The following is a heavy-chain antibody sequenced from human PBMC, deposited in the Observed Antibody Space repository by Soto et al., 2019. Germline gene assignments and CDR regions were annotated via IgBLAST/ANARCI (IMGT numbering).Heavy chain of an antibody. D-gene: IGHD3-10*01. J-gene: IGHJ4*02. Sequence: SETLSLTCAVDAGSFSAYHWSWIRPAPVQWLECIGEIDYRGNTNYIPSLRSRVSMSVDTSKNQFSLSLNDVTAADTAVYFCPRSMNDHKNHHSGFDCWGQGXRVTVYS. CDR1: AGSFSAYH. CDR2: IDYRGNT. CDR3: PRSMNDHKNHHSGFDC. V-gene: IGHV4-34*01.